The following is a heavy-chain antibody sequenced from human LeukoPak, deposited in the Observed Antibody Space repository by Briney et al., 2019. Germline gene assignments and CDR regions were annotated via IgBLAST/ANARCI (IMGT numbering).Heavy chain of an antibody. CDR1: GGSLSIYY. J-gene: IGHJ4*02. Sequence: ASETLSLTCTVPGGSLSIYYWSWIRQPPGKGLEWIGYIYYSGITNYNPSLRCRVTISVDTSKNQFPRNLISITSADRTVYYCASSSSGLDYWGQGTLVTVSS. V-gene: IGHV4-59*01. CDR3: ASSSSGLDY. CDR2: IYYSGIT. D-gene: IGHD6-19*01.